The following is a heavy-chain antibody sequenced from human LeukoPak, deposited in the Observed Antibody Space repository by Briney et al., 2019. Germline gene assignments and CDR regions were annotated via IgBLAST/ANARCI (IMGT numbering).Heavy chain of an antibody. D-gene: IGHD3-22*01. CDR3: ARDPQYYYDSSGYYDP. Sequence: GGSLRLSCAASGFTFSSYSMNWVRQAPGKGLEWVSSISSSSSYIYYADSVKGRFTISRDNAKNSLYLQMNSLRAEDTAVYYCARDPQYYYDSSGYYDPWGQGTLVTVS. CDR1: GFTFSSYS. V-gene: IGHV3-21*01. CDR2: ISSSSSYI. J-gene: IGHJ5*02.